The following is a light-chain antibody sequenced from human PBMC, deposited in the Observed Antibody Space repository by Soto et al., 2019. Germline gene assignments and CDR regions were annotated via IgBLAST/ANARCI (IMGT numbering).Light chain of an antibody. CDR2: SNN. Sequence: QSVLTQPPSASGTPGQRVTISCSGSSSNIGSNTVNWYQQLPGTAPKLLIYSNNQRPSGVPDRFSGSKSGTSASLAISGLQYEDEYDYYCAAWDDSLNGLVFGGGTKLTVL. J-gene: IGLJ2*01. CDR1: SSNIGSNT. V-gene: IGLV1-44*01. CDR3: AAWDDSLNGLV.